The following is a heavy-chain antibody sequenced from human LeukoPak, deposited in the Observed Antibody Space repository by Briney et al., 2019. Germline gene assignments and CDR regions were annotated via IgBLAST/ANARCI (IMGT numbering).Heavy chain of an antibody. CDR1: GGSISSYY. CDR3: ARGLTYYFDSSGYYVTDAFDI. J-gene: IGHJ3*02. CDR2: IYYSGST. Sequence: KPSETLSLTCTVSGGSISSYYWSWIRQPPGKGLEWIGYIYYSGSTNYNPSLKSRVTISVDTSKNQFSLKLTSVTAADTAVYYCARGLTYYFDSSGYYVTDAFDIWGQGTMVTVSS. V-gene: IGHV4-59*01. D-gene: IGHD3-22*01.